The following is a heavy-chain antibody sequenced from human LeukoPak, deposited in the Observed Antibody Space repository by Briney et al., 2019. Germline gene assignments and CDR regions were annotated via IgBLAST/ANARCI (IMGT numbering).Heavy chain of an antibody. D-gene: IGHD4-17*01. J-gene: IGHJ3*02. CDR1: GFTFSSYW. V-gene: IGHV3-74*01. CDR3: ARGPYGDYPGGAFDI. CDR2: INTDGSST. Sequence: GGSLRLSCAASGFTFSSYWLYWVRHAPGRGLVWVSRINTDGSSTTYADSVKGRFTISRETAKNTLYLQMNSLRAEDTAVYYCARGPYGDYPGGAFDIWGQGTMVTVSS.